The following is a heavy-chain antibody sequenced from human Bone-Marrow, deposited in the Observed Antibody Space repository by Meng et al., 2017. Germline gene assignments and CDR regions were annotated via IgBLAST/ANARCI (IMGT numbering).Heavy chain of an antibody. J-gene: IGHJ5*02. CDR3: ARVIYRPSGHNYFDP. D-gene: IGHD1-26*01. Sequence: QRQVKVSGPGLVKLSETLSPTCTVSGGSISSPNWWSWVRQPPGRGLEWIGEIYHSGSTTYNPCLLSRVTISVDKSKNQFSLKLSSVTAADTAIYYCARVIYRPSGHNYFDPWGQGTLVTVSS. CDR1: GGSISSPNW. V-gene: IGHV4-4*02. CDR2: IYHSGST.